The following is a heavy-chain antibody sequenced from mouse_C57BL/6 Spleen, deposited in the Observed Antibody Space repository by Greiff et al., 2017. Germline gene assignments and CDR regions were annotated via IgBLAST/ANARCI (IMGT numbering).Heavy chain of an antibody. CDR3: AREGQLRSFAY. J-gene: IGHJ3*01. V-gene: IGHV1-64*01. Sequence: QVQLQQPGAELVKPGASVKLSCKASGYTFTGYWMHWVKQRPGQGLEWIGMIHPNSGSTNYNEKFKSKATLTVDKSSSTAYMQLSSLTSEDSAVYYCAREGQLRSFAYWGQGTLVTVS. CDR2: IHPNSGST. D-gene: IGHD3-2*02. CDR1: GYTFTGYW.